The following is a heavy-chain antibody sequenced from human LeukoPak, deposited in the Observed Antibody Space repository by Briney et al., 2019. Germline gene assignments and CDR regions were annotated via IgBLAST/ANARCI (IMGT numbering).Heavy chain of an antibody. V-gene: IGHV3-72*01. D-gene: IGHD1-26*01. J-gene: IGHJ4*02. Sequence: PGGSLRLSCAASGFTLNDYFMDWVRQAPGKGLEWVCRIRNKANSYTTDYAASVKGRFTISRDDSKNSVYLQMNSLETEDTAVYHCAKDLSGTYYVGDWGQGTLVTVSS. CDR2: IRNKANSYTT. CDR1: GFTLNDYF. CDR3: AKDLSGTYYVGD.